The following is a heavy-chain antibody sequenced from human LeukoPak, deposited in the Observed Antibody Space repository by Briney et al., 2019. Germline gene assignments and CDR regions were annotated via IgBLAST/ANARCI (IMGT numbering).Heavy chain of an antibody. V-gene: IGHV3-23*01. CDR2: ISGSGGST. Sequence: GGSLRLSCAASGFTFSRYAMSWVRQAPGKGLEWVSAISGSGGSTYYADSVKGRFTISRDNSKNTLYLQMNSLRAEDTAVYYCAKVRAVAGDFDYWGQGTLVTVSS. CDR3: AKVRAVAGDFDY. D-gene: IGHD6-19*01. J-gene: IGHJ4*02. CDR1: GFTFSRYA.